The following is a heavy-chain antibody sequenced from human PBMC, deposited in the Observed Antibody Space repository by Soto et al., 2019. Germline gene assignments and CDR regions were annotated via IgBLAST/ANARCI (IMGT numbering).Heavy chain of an antibody. Sequence: PGGSLRLSCAASGFTFSSYGMHWVRQAPGKGLEWVAVISYDGSNKYYAASVKGRFTISRDNSKNTLYLQMNSLRAEDTAVYYCAKLTVGGNGYYCYGMDVWGQGTTVTVSS. CDR3: AKLTVGGNGYYCYGMDV. J-gene: IGHJ6*02. CDR2: ISYDGSNK. V-gene: IGHV3-30*18. CDR1: GFTFSSYG. D-gene: IGHD6-19*01.